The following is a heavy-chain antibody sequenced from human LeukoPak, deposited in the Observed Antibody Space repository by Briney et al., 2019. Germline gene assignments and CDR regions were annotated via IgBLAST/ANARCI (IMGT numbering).Heavy chain of an antibody. Sequence: PSETLSLTCTVSGGSISSYYWSWIRQPPGKGLEWIGYIYYSGSTNYNPSLKSRVTISVDTSKNQFSLKLSSVTAADTAVYYCASYYYDSSGYSRGFDYWGQGTLVTVSS. CDR3: ASYYYDSSGYSRGFDY. CDR2: IYYSGST. J-gene: IGHJ4*02. V-gene: IGHV4-59*01. CDR1: GGSISSYY. D-gene: IGHD3-22*01.